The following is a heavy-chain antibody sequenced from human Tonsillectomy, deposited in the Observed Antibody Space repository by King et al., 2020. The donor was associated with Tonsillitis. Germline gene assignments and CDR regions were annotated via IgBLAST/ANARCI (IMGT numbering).Heavy chain of an antibody. V-gene: IGHV3-23*04. CDR1: GVTFSSDA. CDR3: PKEWGVDY. Sequence: VQLVESGGGLVQPGGSLRLSCAASGVTFSSDAMRWVRQAPGEGLEWVSTIRGSGGSTYYGDSVKGRFNISRDNSKNTLFLQMNSLRAEDTAVYYCPKEWGVDYWGQGTLVTVSS. J-gene: IGHJ4*02. CDR2: IRGSGGST. D-gene: IGHD1-26*01.